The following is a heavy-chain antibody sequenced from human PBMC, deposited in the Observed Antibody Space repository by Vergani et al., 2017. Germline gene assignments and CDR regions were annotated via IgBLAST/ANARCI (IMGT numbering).Heavy chain of an antibody. CDR1: GDTSSSYA. CDR3: ARNPPRVDEHYFDF. J-gene: IGHJ4*02. CDR2: TVPIFGSA. V-gene: IGHV1-69*15. D-gene: IGHD4-23*01. Sequence: QVHLVQSVAEVKKPGSSVKVSCRASGDTSSSYAISWVRQAPGQGLEWLGMTVPIFGSATTTQKFQDRVTISAEAATNTSFLEVTNLRSDDTAVYYYARNPPRVDEHYFDFWGEGTLATVSS.